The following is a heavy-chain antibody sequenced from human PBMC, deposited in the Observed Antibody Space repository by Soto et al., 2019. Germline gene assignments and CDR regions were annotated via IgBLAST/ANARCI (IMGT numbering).Heavy chain of an antibody. D-gene: IGHD3-10*01. CDR3: ARDPPYGSGTSQNYGMDV. Sequence: GGSLRLSCAASGFTFSNNWMHWVRQAPGKGPVWVSRINSDGSETYYVDSVKGRFTISRDNAKNSLYLQMNSLRAEDTAVYYCARDPPYGSGTSQNYGMDVWGQGTTVTVSS. V-gene: IGHV3-74*01. CDR1: GFTFSNNW. J-gene: IGHJ6*02. CDR2: INSDGSET.